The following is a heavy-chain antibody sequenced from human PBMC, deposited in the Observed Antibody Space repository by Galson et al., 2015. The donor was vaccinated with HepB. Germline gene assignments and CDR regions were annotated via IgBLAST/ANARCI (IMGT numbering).Heavy chain of an antibody. CDR2: INPSGDNT. CDR3: ARDGLCYCDTGL. V-gene: IGHV1-46*01. J-gene: IGHJ3*01. CDR1: GYTFTSYY. D-gene: IGHD3-22*01. Sequence: SVKVSCKASGYTFTSYYMHWVRQAPGQGLEWMGIINPSGDNTYYAQKFQGRLTMTSDTSTSTVYLELSSLRSEDTAVYYCARDGLCYCDTGLWGPGTMVT.